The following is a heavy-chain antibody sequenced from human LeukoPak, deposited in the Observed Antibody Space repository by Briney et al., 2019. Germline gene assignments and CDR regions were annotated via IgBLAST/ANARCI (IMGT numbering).Heavy chain of an antibody. Sequence: PSETLSLTCAVSGYSISSGYYWGWIRQPPGKGLEWIGSIYHSGSTYCNPSLKSRVTISVDTSKNQFSLKLSSVTAADTAVYYCARVSDVDSSGYYLGYWGQGTLVTVSS. CDR1: GYSISSGYY. D-gene: IGHD3-22*01. CDR3: ARVSDVDSSGYYLGY. CDR2: IYHSGST. V-gene: IGHV4-38-2*01. J-gene: IGHJ4*02.